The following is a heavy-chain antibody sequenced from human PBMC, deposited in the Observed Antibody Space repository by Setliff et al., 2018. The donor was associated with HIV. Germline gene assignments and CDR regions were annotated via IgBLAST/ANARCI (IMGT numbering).Heavy chain of an antibody. V-gene: IGHV1-2*02. D-gene: IGHD2-15*01. CDR1: GYTFIGYN. Sequence: ASVKVSCKAPGYTFIGYNMHWVRQAPGQGLEWMGWINPNSGGTNYAQKFQGRVIMTRDTSISTAYMELSRLRSDDTAVYYCARALDSSADIEGYFDFWGQGMLVTVSS. J-gene: IGHJ4*02. CDR2: INPNSGGT. CDR3: ARALDSSADIEGYFDF.